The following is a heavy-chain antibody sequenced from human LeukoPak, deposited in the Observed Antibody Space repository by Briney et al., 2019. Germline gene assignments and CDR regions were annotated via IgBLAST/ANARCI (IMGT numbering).Heavy chain of an antibody. CDR3: AKENSQWGFGAN. V-gene: IGHV3-30-3*01. J-gene: IGHJ4*02. CDR1: GFTFSSYA. Sequence: GRSLRLSCVVSGFTFSSYAMHWVRQVPGKGLEWVALISYDGSNKHYADSVKGRFTISRDNSKNTLYLQMSSLRDGDTAVYYCAKENSQWGFGANWGQGTLVTVSS. CDR2: ISYDGSNK. D-gene: IGHD3-10*01.